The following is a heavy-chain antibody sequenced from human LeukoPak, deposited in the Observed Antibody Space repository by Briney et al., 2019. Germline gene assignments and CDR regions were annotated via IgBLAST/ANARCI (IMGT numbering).Heavy chain of an antibody. Sequence: PGGSLRLSCAASGFTFSSYGMHWVRQAPGKGLEWVAVISYDGSNKYYADSVKGRFTISRDNSKNTLYLQMNSLRAEDTAVYYCAKGLAAREDYWGQGTLVTVSS. D-gene: IGHD6-6*01. CDR2: ISYDGSNK. CDR3: AKGLAAREDY. J-gene: IGHJ4*02. CDR1: GFTFSSYG. V-gene: IGHV3-30*18.